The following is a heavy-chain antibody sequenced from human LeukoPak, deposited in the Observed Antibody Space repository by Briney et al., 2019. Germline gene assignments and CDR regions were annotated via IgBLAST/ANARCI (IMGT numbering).Heavy chain of an antibody. V-gene: IGHV3-20*04. CDR2: INWNGGST. CDR1: GFTFDDYG. CDR3: ARDDVDTAMVNSPYFDY. Sequence: GGSLRLSCAASGFTFDDYGMRWVRQAPGKGLEWVSGINWNGGSTGYADSVKGRFTISRDNAKNSLYLQMNSLRAEDTALYYCARDDVDTAMVNSPYFDYWGQGTLVTVSS. J-gene: IGHJ4*02. D-gene: IGHD5-18*01.